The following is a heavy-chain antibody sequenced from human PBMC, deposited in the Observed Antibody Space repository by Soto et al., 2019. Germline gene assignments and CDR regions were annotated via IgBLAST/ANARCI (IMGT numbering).Heavy chain of an antibody. CDR1: GFTFKNAW. CDR3: TTDLRWELDPFDY. Sequence: EVHLVESGGGLVKPGGSLRLSCAASGFTFKNAWMSWVRQAPGKGPEWVGRIKSEPSGGTTDYAAPMRGRFTISRDDSKTTLFLQMNSLQTDDTAVYYCTTDLRWELDPFDYWGEGAL. CDR2: IKSEPSGGTT. J-gene: IGHJ4*02. D-gene: IGHD1-26*01. V-gene: IGHV3-15*01.